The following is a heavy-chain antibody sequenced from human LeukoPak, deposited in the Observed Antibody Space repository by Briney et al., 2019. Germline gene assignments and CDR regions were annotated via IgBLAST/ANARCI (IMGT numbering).Heavy chain of an antibody. Sequence: GGSLRLSCAASGFTFSSYSMNWVRQAPGKGLEWVSYISSSGSTIYYADSVKGRFTISRDNAKNSLYLQMNSLRAEDTAVYYCARGGYILTGYLYYFDYWGQGTLVTVSS. J-gene: IGHJ4*02. CDR1: GFTFSSYS. CDR2: ISSSGSTI. D-gene: IGHD3-9*01. CDR3: ARGGYILTGYLYYFDY. V-gene: IGHV3-48*04.